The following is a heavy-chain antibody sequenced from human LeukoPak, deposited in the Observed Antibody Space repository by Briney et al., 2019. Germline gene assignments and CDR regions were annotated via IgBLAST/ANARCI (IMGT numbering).Heavy chain of an antibody. J-gene: IGHJ4*02. CDR1: GFTFTTYA. CDR2: ISHDGTNK. V-gene: IGHV3-30-3*01. D-gene: IGHD3-22*01. CDR3: ARVVVIRGFDY. Sequence: GGSLRLSCAASGFTFTTYAMYWVRQAPGKGLEWVALISHDGTNKYYAGSVKGRFTLSRDTSKNTLFLQMNSLRVEDTAVYYCARVVVIRGFDYWGQGTLVTVSS.